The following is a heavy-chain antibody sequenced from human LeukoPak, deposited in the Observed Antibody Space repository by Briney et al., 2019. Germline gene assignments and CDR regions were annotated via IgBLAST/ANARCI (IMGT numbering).Heavy chain of an antibody. CDR1: GFTVSNNY. J-gene: IGHJ4*02. D-gene: IGHD4-23*01. CDR2: IYSDGST. V-gene: IGHV3-53*01. CDR3: ARGGGGGNPFDY. Sequence: GGSLRLSCAVSGFTVSNNYMSWVRQAPGKGLASVSVIYSDGSTYYADSVKGRFTISRDNSKNTLYLQMNSLRAEDTAVYYCARGGGGGNPFDYWGQGTLVTVSS.